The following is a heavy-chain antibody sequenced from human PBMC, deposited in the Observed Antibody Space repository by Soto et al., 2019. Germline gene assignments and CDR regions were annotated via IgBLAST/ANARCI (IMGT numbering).Heavy chain of an antibody. CDR1: GGSIGSGAYY. D-gene: IGHD4-17*01. CDR3: ARLSRTVTPSYYFYGMDV. J-gene: IGHJ6*02. V-gene: IGHV4-31*03. Sequence: QVQLQESGPGLVKPSETLSLTCTVSGGSIGSGAYYWSWIRQHPGKGLEWIGHISYSGSTSYNPSLKSRLTISVDPSKNQSSLKLSSVTAADTAVYYCARLSRTVTPSYYFYGMDVWGHGTTVTVSS. CDR2: ISYSGST.